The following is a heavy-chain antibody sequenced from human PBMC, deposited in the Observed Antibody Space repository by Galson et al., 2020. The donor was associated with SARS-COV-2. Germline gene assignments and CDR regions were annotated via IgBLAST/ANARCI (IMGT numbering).Heavy chain of an antibody. CDR3: ARAPIRVYYHGSGTDFDY. V-gene: IGHV3-33*01. D-gene: IGHD3-10*01. CDR1: GFSFSNYG. J-gene: IGHJ4*02. Sequence: GGSLRLSCAASGFSFSNYGMHWVRQAPGKGLEWVAGIWYDGSRTYQPDSVKGRSTISRDNSKDTLYLQMNSLRAEDTAVYYCARAPIRVYYHGSGTDFDYWGQGTLVTVSS. CDR2: IWYDGSRT.